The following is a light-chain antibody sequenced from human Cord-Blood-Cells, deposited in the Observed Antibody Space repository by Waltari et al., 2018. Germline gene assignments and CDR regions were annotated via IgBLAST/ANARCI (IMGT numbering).Light chain of an antibody. CDR3: QQRSNWPS. Sequence: IVFTQSQATLSLSPGERATLSCRTSQSVSSYLAWYQQKPRQPPRLLIYDASNRATGIPARFSGSGSGADFTPTISSREPEDLAVYFCQQRSNWPSFGAGTKVEIK. CDR1: QSVSSY. J-gene: IGKJ4*01. V-gene: IGKV3-11*01. CDR2: DAS.